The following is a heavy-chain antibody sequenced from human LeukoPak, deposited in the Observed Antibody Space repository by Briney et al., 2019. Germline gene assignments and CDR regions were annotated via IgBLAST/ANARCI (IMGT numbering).Heavy chain of an antibody. CDR3: ARAHAGGYYTGYMDV. CDR1: GYTFTGFY. D-gene: IGHD3-3*01. J-gene: IGHJ6*03. Sequence: ASVKVSCKASGYTFTGFYMHWVRQAPGQGLEWMGWINPNSGGTNYAQKFQGWVTMTRDTSISTAYMELSRLRSDDTAVYYCARAHAGGYYTGYMDVWGKGTTVTVSS. V-gene: IGHV1-2*04. CDR2: INPNSGGT.